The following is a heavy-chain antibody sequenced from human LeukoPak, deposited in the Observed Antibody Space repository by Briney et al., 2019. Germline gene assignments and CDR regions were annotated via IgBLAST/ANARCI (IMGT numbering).Heavy chain of an antibody. J-gene: IGHJ6*03. CDR1: GFTFSSYE. Sequence: GGSLRLSCAASGFTFSSYEMNWVRQAPGKGLEWVAYIQYDGSNEQYADSVKGRFSISRDSSKDILYLQMNSLRAEDTAVYYCAKDRCSNGVGCYYYYMDVWGKGTSVTISS. CDR3: AKDRCSNGVGCYYYYMDV. V-gene: IGHV3-30*02. CDR2: IQYDGSNE. D-gene: IGHD2-8*01.